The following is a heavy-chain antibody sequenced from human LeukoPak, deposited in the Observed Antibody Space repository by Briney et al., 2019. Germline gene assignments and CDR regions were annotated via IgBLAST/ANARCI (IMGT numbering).Heavy chain of an antibody. J-gene: IGHJ4*02. V-gene: IGHV1-18*01. CDR2: ISAYNGNT. CDR1: GYTFTSYG. Sequence: ASVKVSCKASGYTFTSYGISWVRQAPGQGLEWMGWISAYNGNTKYAQKFQGRVTVTTDTSTSTAYMELRSLRSDDTAVYYCARARRGVEMATIFDYWGQGTPVTVSS. D-gene: IGHD5-24*01. CDR3: ARARRGVEMATIFDY.